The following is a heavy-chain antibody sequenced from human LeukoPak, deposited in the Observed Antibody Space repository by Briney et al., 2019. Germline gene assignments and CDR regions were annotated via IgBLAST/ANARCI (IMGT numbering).Heavy chain of an antibody. D-gene: IGHD3-10*01. CDR1: GGSISSSGYY. J-gene: IGHJ4*02. CDR3: ARQRRGSGSYFIDY. CDR2: IYYSGST. V-gene: IGHV4-39*01. Sequence: SETLSLTCTVSGGSISSSGYYWGWIRQPPGKGLEWIVSIYYSGSTYYNPSLKSRVTISVDTSKNQFSLKLSSVTAADTAVYYCARQRRGSGSYFIDYWGQGTLVTVSS.